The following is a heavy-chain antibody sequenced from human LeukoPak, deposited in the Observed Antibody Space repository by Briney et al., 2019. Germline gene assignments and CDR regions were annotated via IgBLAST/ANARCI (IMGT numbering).Heavy chain of an antibody. CDR3: AREILAAAGLDAFDI. CDR2: IYTSGST. V-gene: IGHV4-4*07. Sequence: SETLSLTCTVSGGSISSYYWSWIRQPAGKGLEWIGRIYTSGSTNYNSPLKSRVTMSVDTSKNQFSLKLSSVTAADTAVYYCAREILAAAGLDAFDIWGQGTMVTVSS. D-gene: IGHD6-13*01. CDR1: GGSISSYY. J-gene: IGHJ3*02.